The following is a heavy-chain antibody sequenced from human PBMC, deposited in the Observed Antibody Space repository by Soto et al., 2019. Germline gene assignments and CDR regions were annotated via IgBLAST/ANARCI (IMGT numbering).Heavy chain of an antibody. CDR2: ISYDGSNT. V-gene: IGHV3-30-3*01. CDR1: GFTFSRFS. D-gene: IGHD3-10*02. J-gene: IGHJ6*02. CDR3: ARDHGMFLSYYYYGMDV. Sequence: GGSLRLSCAASGFTFSRFSMHWIRQAPGKGLAWVAVISYDGSNTHYAESVKGRFNISRDDSKNTVYLQMNNLRGEDSAVYYCARDHGMFLSYYYYGMDVWGQGTTVTVSS.